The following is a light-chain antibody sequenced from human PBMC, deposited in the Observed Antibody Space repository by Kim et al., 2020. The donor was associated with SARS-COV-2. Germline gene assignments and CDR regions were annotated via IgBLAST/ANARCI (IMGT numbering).Light chain of an antibody. CDR1: SSNIGKNY. Sequence: GQKVTIACPGSSSNIGKNYVSWNQQLPGTAPKLLIYDNNKRPSGIPDLFAGSKSGTSATLGITGLQTGDEADYYCGTWDSSLSAVVFGGGTQLTVL. J-gene: IGLJ2*01. V-gene: IGLV1-51*01. CDR3: GTWDSSLSAVV. CDR2: DNN.